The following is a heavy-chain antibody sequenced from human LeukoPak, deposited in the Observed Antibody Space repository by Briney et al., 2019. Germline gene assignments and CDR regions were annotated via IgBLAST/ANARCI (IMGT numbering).Heavy chain of an antibody. J-gene: IGHJ4*02. CDR1: GFTFSDYY. CDR2: ISDSTNTI. V-gene: IGHV3-11*01. D-gene: IGHD1-26*01. CDR3: ARAVGASEGVDY. Sequence: GGSLRLSCAASGFTFSDYYMTWIRQAPGKGLEWVSYISDSTNTIYYADSVKGRFTISRDNAKNSLYLQMNSLRAEDTAVYYCARAVGASEGVDYWGQGTLVTVSS.